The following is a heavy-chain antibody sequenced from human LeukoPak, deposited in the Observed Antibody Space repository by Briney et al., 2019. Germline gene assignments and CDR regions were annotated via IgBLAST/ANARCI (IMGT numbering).Heavy chain of an antibody. V-gene: IGHV4-34*01. Sequence: SETLSLTCAVYGGSFSGYYWSWIRQPPGKGLEWIGEINHSGSTNYNPSLKSRVTISVDTSKNQFSLKLSSVTAADTAVYYCARLVVVIAISADYFDYWGQGTLVTVSS. CDR1: GGSFSGYY. CDR2: INHSGST. J-gene: IGHJ4*02. D-gene: IGHD2-21*01. CDR3: ARLVVVIAISADYFDY.